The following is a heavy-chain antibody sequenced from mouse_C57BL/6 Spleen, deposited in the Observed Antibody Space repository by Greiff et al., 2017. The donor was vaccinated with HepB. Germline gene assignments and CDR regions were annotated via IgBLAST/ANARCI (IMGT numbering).Heavy chain of an antibody. CDR1: GYTFTDYY. D-gene: IGHD5-1*01. Sequence: EVQLQQSGPELVKPGASVKISCKASGYTFTDYYMNWVKQSHGKSLEWIGDINPNNGGTSYNQKFKGKATLTVDKSSSTAYMELRSLTSEDSAVYYCARTYIADYWGQGTSVTVSS. CDR2: INPNNGGT. J-gene: IGHJ4*01. V-gene: IGHV1-26*01. CDR3: ARTYIADY.